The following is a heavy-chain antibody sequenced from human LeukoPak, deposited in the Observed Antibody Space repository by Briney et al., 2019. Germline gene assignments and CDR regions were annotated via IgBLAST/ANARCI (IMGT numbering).Heavy chain of an antibody. Sequence: VASVKVSCTASGYTFTSFAMNWVRRAPGQGLEWMGWINTNTGNPTYAQGFTGRFVFSLDTSVNTAYLQISSLKAEDTAVYYCARDQAHSSSRNYYYYGTDVWGQGTTVTVSS. CDR2: INTNTGNP. J-gene: IGHJ6*02. D-gene: IGHD6-13*01. V-gene: IGHV7-4-1*02. CDR1: GYTFTSFA. CDR3: ARDQAHSSSRNYYYYGTDV.